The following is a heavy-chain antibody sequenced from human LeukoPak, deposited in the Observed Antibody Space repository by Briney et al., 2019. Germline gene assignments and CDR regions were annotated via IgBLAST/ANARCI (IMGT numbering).Heavy chain of an antibody. Sequence: GASVKVSFKASGYTFTSYGISWVRQAPGQGLEWMGWISAYNGNTNYAQKLQGRVTMTTDTSTSTAYMELRSLRSDDTAVYYCARARLRRTGTPFDYWGQGTLATVSS. V-gene: IGHV1-18*01. D-gene: IGHD1-7*01. CDR1: GYTFTSYG. CDR2: ISAYNGNT. CDR3: ARARLRRTGTPFDY. J-gene: IGHJ4*02.